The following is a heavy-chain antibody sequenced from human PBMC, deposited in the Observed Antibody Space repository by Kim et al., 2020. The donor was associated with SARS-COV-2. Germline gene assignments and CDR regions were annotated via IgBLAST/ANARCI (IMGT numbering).Heavy chain of an antibody. D-gene: IGHD4-17*01. Sequence: SETLSLTCTVSGGSMSSYYWSWIRQPPGKGLEWIGYIYYSGTTNYNPSLKSRVTISIDTSKNQFSLKLSSVTAADTAVYYCGRDASYGSFDYWGQGTLVTVSS. J-gene: IGHJ4*02. V-gene: IGHV4-59*01. CDR1: GGSMSSYY. CDR2: IYYSGTT. CDR3: GRDASYGSFDY.